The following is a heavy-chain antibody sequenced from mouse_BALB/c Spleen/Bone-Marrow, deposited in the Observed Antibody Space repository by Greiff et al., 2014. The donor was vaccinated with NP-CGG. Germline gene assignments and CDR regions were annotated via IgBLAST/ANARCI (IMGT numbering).Heavy chain of an antibody. Sequence: DVMLVESGGGLVKPGGSLKLSCAASGFTFSSYAMSWVRQTPEKRLEWVATISSGGSYTYYPDSVKGRFTISRDNAKNTLYLQMSSLRSEDTAMYYCARRGRYDGAWFAYWGQGTLVTVSA. CDR1: GFTFSSYA. J-gene: IGHJ3*01. CDR3: ARRGRYDGAWFAY. V-gene: IGHV5-9-1*01. D-gene: IGHD2-14*01. CDR2: ISSGGSYT.